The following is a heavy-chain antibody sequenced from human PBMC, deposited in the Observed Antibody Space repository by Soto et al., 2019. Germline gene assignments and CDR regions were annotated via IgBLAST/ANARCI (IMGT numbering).Heavy chain of an antibody. J-gene: IGHJ4*02. V-gene: IGHV3-30-3*01. D-gene: IGHD3-3*01. CDR1: GFTFSSYA. CDR3: ARSSWGGLGY. Sequence: QVQLVESGGGVVQPGRSLRLSCAASGFTFSSYAMHWVRQAPGKGLEWVAVISYDGSNKYYADSVKGRFTISRDNSKSTPYLQMNSLRAEDTAVYYCARSSWGGLGYWGQGTMVTVSS. CDR2: ISYDGSNK.